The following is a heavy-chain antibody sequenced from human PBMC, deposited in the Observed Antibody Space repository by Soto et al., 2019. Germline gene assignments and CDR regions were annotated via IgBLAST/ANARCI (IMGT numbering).Heavy chain of an antibody. CDR1: GFTFSAYA. Sequence: PGGSLRLSWAASGFTFSAYAMSWVRQTPGKGLEWVSTVTGSGDNTYYADTVKGRFTISRDNSKNTVFLHMNCLRVEDTAVYYCASGIAAAVDYWGQGTLVTVSS. D-gene: IGHD6-13*01. CDR3: ASGIAAAVDY. V-gene: IGHV3-23*01. J-gene: IGHJ4*02. CDR2: VTGSGDNT.